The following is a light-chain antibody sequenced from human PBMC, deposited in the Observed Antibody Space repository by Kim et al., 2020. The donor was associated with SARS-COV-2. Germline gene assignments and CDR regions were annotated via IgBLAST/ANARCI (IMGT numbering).Light chain of an antibody. Sequence: APVKLTCTLSSGHSSYAIAWHQQQPEKGPRYLMKLNSDGSHSKGDGIPDRFSGSSSGAERYLTISSLQSEDEADYYCQTWGTGPVVFGGGTQLTVL. CDR2: LNSDGSH. J-gene: IGLJ2*01. CDR3: QTWGTGPVV. V-gene: IGLV4-69*01. CDR1: SGHSSYA.